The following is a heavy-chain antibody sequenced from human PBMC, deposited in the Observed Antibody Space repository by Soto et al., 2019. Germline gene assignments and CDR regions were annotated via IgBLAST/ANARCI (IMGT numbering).Heavy chain of an antibody. CDR1: GGYFSGYY. D-gene: IGHD5-12*01. CDR2: IYYSGST. V-gene: IGHV4-59*12. Sequence: PSETLSLTCAVSGGYFSGYYWTWIRQPPGKGLEWIGYIYYSGSTNYNPSLKSRVTISVDTSKNQFSLKLSSVTAADTALYYCARGVGYAGVDYWGQGTLVTVSS. CDR3: ARGVGYAGVDY. J-gene: IGHJ4*02.